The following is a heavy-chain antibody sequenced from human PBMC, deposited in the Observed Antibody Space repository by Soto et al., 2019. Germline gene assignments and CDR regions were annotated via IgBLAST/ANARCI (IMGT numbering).Heavy chain of an antibody. CDR2: ISGSGGST. V-gene: IGHV3-23*01. Sequence: LRLSCAASGFTFSSYAMSWVRQAPGKGLEWVSAISGSGGSTYYADSVKGRFTISRDNSKNTLYPQMNSLRAEDTAVYYCAKVPNNYDMVRVPPAFDIWGQGTMVTVSS. CDR1: GFTFSSYA. D-gene: IGHD3-10*01. J-gene: IGHJ3*02. CDR3: AKVPNNYDMVRVPPAFDI.